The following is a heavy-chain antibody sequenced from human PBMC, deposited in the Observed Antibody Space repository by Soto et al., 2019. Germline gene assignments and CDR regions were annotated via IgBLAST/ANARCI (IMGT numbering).Heavy chain of an antibody. CDR2: ISSSSSYI. CDR3: ARATYYYDSSGYF. J-gene: IGHJ4*02. V-gene: IGHV3-21*01. CDR1: GFTFSSYS. D-gene: IGHD3-22*01. Sequence: EVQLVESGGGLVKPGGSLRLSCAASGFTFSSYSMNWVRQAPGKGLEWVSSISSSSSYIYYADSVKGRFTISRDNTKNSLQLQMTSLRAEDTAVYYCARATYYYDSSGYFWGQGTLVTVSS.